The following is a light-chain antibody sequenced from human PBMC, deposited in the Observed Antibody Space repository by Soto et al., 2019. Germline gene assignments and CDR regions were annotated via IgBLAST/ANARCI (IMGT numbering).Light chain of an antibody. CDR1: SSDVGGYMS. CDR3: SSYAGSNNWV. J-gene: IGLJ2*01. V-gene: IGLV2-8*01. CDR2: EAN. Sequence: QSALTQPPSASGSPGQSVTISCTGTSSDVGGYMSVSWYQQHPGKAPKLMIYEANKRPSGVPDRFSGSKSGNTASLTVSGLQAEDEADYYCSSYAGSNNWVFGGGTKVTVL.